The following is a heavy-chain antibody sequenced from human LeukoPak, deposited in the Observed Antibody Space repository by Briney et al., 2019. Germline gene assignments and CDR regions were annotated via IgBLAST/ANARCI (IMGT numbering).Heavy chain of an antibody. CDR1: GFTFSSYA. D-gene: IGHD3-3*01. CDR2: ISAYNGNT. Sequence: PGGSLRLSCAASGFTFSSYAMSWVRQAPGQGLEWMGWISAYNGNTNYAQKLQGRVTMTTDTSTSTAYMELRSLRSDDTAVYYCARVGCENDFWSGYYCEESLRPAYGMDVWGQGTTVTVSS. CDR3: ARVGCENDFWSGYYCEESLRPAYGMDV. V-gene: IGHV1-18*01. J-gene: IGHJ6*02.